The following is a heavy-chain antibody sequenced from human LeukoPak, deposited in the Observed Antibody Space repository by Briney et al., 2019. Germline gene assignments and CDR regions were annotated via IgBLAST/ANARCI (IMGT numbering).Heavy chain of an antibody. CDR2: ISSSSSYI. V-gene: IGHV3-21*01. D-gene: IGHD6-19*01. Sequence: PGGSLRLSCAASGFTFSSYSMNWVRQAPGKGLEWVSSISSSSSYIYYADSVKGRFTISRDNAKNSLYLQMNSLRAEDTAVYYCARGLGSGWYPNYWGQGTLVTVS. J-gene: IGHJ4*02. CDR3: ARGLGSGWYPNY. CDR1: GFTFSSYS.